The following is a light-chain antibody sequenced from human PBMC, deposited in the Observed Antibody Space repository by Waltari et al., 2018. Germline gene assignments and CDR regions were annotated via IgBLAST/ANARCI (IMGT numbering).Light chain of an antibody. Sequence: SYVVTQPPSVSVAPGETATITRGGDNIGTYSVHWYQQKAGQAPVLVIFYDRDRPSGIPDRFSGSNSGNTATLTISRVEAGDEARYYCHVWHPHVDPGVFGTVTEVTVL. CDR1: NIGTYS. CDR3: HVWHPHVDPGV. J-gene: IGLJ1*01. CDR2: YDR. V-gene: IGLV3-21*04.